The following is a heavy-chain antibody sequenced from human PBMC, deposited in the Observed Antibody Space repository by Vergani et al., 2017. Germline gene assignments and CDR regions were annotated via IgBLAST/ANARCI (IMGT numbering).Heavy chain of an antibody. V-gene: IGHV3-23*01. CDR2: ISGSGGST. CDR1: GFTFSSYA. Sequence: EVQLLESGGGLVQPGGSLRLSCEASGFTFSSYAMSWVRQAPGKGLEWVSAISGSGGSTYYADSVKGRFTISRENSKNTLYLQMNSLRDEDTGVYYCARDLRLLYNRFDPWGQGTLVTVSS. CDR3: ARDLRLLYNRFDP. J-gene: IGHJ5*02. D-gene: IGHD1-14*01.